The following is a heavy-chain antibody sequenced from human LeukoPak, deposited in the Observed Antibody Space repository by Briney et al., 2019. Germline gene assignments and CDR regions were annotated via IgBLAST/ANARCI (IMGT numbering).Heavy chain of an antibody. J-gene: IGHJ4*02. Sequence: ASVKVSCKASGYTFTRYYMHWVRQAPGQGLEWMGVINPSDGGTSYAQKFQGRVTMTRDTSISTAYMELSRLRSDDTAVYYCARGEVTPEDYWGQGTLVTVSS. V-gene: IGHV1-2*02. CDR1: GYTFTRYY. CDR2: INPSDGGT. D-gene: IGHD4-23*01. CDR3: ARGEVTPEDY.